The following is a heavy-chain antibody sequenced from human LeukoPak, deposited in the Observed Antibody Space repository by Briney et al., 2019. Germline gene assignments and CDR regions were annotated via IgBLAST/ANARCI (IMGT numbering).Heavy chain of an antibody. CDR1: GFTFSSAW. J-gene: IGHJ4*02. CDR3: TSYPSYYGSGSRLYYFDY. CDR2: IKSKTDGGTT. D-gene: IGHD3-10*01. Sequence: GGSLRLSCAASGFTFSSAWMSWVRQAPGKGLEWVGRIKSKTDGGTTDYAAPVKGRFTISRDDSKNTLYLQMNSLKTEDTAVYYCTSYPSYYGSGSRLYYFDYWGQGTLVTVSS. V-gene: IGHV3-15*01.